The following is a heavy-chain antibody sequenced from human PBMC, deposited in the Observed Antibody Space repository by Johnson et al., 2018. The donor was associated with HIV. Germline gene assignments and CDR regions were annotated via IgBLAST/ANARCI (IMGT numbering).Heavy chain of an antibody. D-gene: IGHD3-22*01. J-gene: IGHJ3*02. CDR1: GFTVSTSY. Sequence: VQLVESGGGLVQPGGSLRLSCAVSGFTVSTSYMTWVRQAPGQGLEWVSVIYSGGSTYYADSVKGRFTISSDNSKNTLYLQMNSLRAEDTAVYYCASPYYYDSSGYDAFDIWGQGTMVTVSS. V-gene: IGHV3-53*01. CDR2: IYSGGST. CDR3: ASPYYYDSSGYDAFDI.